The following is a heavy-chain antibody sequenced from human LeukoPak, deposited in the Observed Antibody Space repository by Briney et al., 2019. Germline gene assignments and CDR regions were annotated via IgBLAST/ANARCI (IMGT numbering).Heavy chain of an antibody. CDR3: ARAEWELTDAFDI. CDR1: GFTFDDYA. J-gene: IGHJ3*02. D-gene: IGHD1-26*01. CDR2: ISWNSGSI. V-gene: IGHV3-9*01. Sequence: GGSLRLSCAASGFTFDDYAMHWVRQAPGKGLEWVSGISWNSGSIGYADSVKGRFTISRDNAKNSLYLQMNSLRAEDTAVYYCARAEWELTDAFDIWGQGTMVTVSS.